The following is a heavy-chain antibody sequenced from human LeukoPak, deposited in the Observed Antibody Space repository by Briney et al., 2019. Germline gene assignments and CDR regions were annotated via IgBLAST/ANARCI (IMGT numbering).Heavy chain of an antibody. J-gene: IGHJ3*02. Sequence: GGSLRLSCAASGFTFSSYGMHRVRQAPGKGLEWVAVISYDGSDKYYADSVKGRFTISRDNSKNTLYLQMNSLRAEDTAVYYCAKAGGGDSSGLDAFDIWGQGTMVTVSS. CDR1: GFTFSSYG. CDR3: AKAGGGDSSGLDAFDI. D-gene: IGHD3-22*01. CDR2: ISYDGSDK. V-gene: IGHV3-30*18.